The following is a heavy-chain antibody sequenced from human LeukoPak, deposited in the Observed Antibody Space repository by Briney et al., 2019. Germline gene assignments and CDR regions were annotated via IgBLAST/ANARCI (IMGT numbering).Heavy chain of an antibody. CDR3: ARRSAVAGSVLDY. J-gene: IGHJ4*02. Sequence: SVKVSCKASGGTFSSYAINWVRQAPGQGLEWMGRIIPILGIANYAQKFQGRVTITADKSTSTAYMELSSLRSEDTAVYYCARRSAVAGSVLDYWGQGTLVTVSS. CDR1: GGTFSSYA. CDR2: IIPILGIA. V-gene: IGHV1-69*04. D-gene: IGHD6-19*01.